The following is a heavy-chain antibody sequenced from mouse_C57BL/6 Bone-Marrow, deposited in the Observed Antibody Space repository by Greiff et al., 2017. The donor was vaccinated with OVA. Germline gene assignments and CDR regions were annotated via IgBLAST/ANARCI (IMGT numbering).Heavy chain of an antibody. D-gene: IGHD1-1*01. CDR3: ARPLYYYGSSYYFDY. J-gene: IGHJ2*01. CDR1: GYTFTDYN. Sequence: VQLKESGPELVKPGASVKIPCKASGYTFTDYNMDWVKQSHGKSLEWIGDINPNNGGTIYNQKFKGKATLTVDKSSSTAYMELRSLTSEDTAVYYCARPLYYYGSSYYFDYWGQGTTLTVSS. CDR2: INPNNGGT. V-gene: IGHV1-18*01.